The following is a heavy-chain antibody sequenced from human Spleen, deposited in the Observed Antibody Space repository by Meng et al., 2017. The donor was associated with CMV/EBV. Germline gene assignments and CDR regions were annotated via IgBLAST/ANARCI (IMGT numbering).Heavy chain of an antibody. CDR2: ISAYNGNT. CDR1: GYTFSSYY. Sequence: ASVKVSCKASGYTFSSYYVNWVRQAPGQGLEWMGWISAYNGNTNYAQKLQGRVTMTTDTSTSTAYMELRRLRSDDTAMYYCARILGSTACYGLVYWGQGTLVTVSS. CDR3: ARILGSTACYGLVY. D-gene: IGHD2/OR15-2a*01. J-gene: IGHJ4*02. V-gene: IGHV1-18*04.